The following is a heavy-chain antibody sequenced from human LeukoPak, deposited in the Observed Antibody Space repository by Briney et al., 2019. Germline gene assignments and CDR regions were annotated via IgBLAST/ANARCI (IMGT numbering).Heavy chain of an antibody. J-gene: IGHJ3*02. V-gene: IGHV4-39*01. CDR2: IYYSGTT. CDR1: GGSISSSSHY. CDR3: ARSYCSSSCYAVGAFDI. Sequence: SETLSLTCTVSGGSISSSSHYWGWIRQPPGKGLEWMGSIYYSGTTYYSPPLKSRVTISVDMSKNQFSLRLSSVTAADTAAYYCARSYCSSSCYAVGAFDIWGQGTVVTVSS. D-gene: IGHD2-2*01.